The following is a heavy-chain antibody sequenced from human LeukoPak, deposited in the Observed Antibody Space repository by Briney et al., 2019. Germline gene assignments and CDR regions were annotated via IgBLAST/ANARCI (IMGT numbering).Heavy chain of an antibody. J-gene: IGHJ4*02. CDR2: ISWNSGSI. CDR1: GFTFDDYA. CDR3: AKAHMVRGVFYPFDY. D-gene: IGHD3-10*01. V-gene: IGHV3-9*01. Sequence: PGGSLRLSCAASGFTFDDYAMHWVRQAPGKGLEWVSGISWNSGSIDYVDSVKGRFTISRDNAKNSLYLQMNSLRTEDTALYYCAKAHMVRGVFYPFDYWGQGTLVTVSS.